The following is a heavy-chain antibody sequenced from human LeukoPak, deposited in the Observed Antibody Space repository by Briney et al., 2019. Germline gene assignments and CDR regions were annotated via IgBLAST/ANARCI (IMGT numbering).Heavy chain of an antibody. CDR2: INQDGSEK. Sequence: GGSLRLSCAASGFNLNSYWISWVRQAPGKGLEWLANINQDGSEKYYVDSVKGRFTISSDNAKNSLYLQMNSLRAEDTAVYYCTTFYSRLTDYWGQGTLVTVSS. V-gene: IGHV3-7*05. CDR3: TTFYSRLTDY. J-gene: IGHJ4*02. CDR1: GFNLNSYW. D-gene: IGHD2/OR15-2a*01.